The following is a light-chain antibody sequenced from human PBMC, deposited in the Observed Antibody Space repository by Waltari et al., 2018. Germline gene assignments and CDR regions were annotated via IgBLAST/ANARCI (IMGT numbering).Light chain of an antibody. CDR1: QSITSY. Sequence: DIQLTQSPSSLSASVGDRVTITCRASQSITSYLNWYQQKPGKAPKLLIYAASSLQSGVPSSFSGTGSETDVNFTISSLQPEDFATYYGQQSYSSPWTFGQGTKVEIK. CDR3: QQSYSSPWT. V-gene: IGKV1-39*01. CDR2: AAS. J-gene: IGKJ1*01.